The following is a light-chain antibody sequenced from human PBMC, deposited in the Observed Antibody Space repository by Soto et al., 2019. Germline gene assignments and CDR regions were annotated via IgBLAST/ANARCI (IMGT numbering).Light chain of an antibody. CDR1: SSDIGVYDY. J-gene: IGLJ3*02. Sequence: QSALTQPPSASGSPGQSVTISCTGTSSDIGVYDYVSWYQRHPGKAPKLVIYDVTKRPSGVPDRFSGSKSGNTASLTVSGLQAEDEAEYYCCLSPGSLTWLFGGGTKLTVL. CDR3: CLSPGSLTWL. V-gene: IGLV2-8*01. CDR2: DVT.